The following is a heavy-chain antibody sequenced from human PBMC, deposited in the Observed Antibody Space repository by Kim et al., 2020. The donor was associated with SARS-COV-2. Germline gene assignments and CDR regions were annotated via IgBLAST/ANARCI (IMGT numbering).Heavy chain of an antibody. CDR3: AREVMITFGGVIFTGEDAFDI. D-gene: IGHD3-16*01. Sequence: ASVKVSCKASGYTFTSYYMHWVRQAPGQGLEWMGIINPSGGSTSYAQKFQGRVTMTRDTSTSTVYMELSSLRSEDTAVYYCAREVMITFGGVIFTGEDAFDIWGQGTMVTVSS. J-gene: IGHJ3*02. V-gene: IGHV1-46*01. CDR2: INPSGGST. CDR1: GYTFTSYY.